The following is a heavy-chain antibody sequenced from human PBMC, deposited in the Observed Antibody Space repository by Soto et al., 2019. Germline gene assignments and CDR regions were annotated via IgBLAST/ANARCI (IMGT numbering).Heavy chain of an antibody. J-gene: IGHJ3*01. Sequence: EVQLVESGGGLVKPGGSLRLSCAASGFTFSSYSMNWVRQAPGKGLEWVSSISSSSSYIYYADSVKGRFTISRDNAKNSLYLQMNGLNADDTAVYYCAGNIVATFVSAFDVWGQGTMVTVSS. D-gene: IGHD5-12*01. CDR2: ISSSSSYI. V-gene: IGHV3-21*04. CDR3: AGNIVATFVSAFDV. CDR1: GFTFSSYS.